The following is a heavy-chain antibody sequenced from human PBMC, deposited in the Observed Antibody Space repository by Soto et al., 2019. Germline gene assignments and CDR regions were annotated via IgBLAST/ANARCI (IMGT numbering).Heavy chain of an antibody. Sequence: QVQLGESGGGVVQPGRSLRLSCAASGFTFSSYAMQWVRQAPGKGLEWVAVISYDGSNKYYADSVKGRFTISRDNSKNPLYLQMNSLRAEDTAVYYCARPDYGSGSYPDYWGQGTLVTVSS. V-gene: IGHV3-30-3*01. J-gene: IGHJ4*02. D-gene: IGHD3-10*01. CDR3: ARPDYGSGSYPDY. CDR2: ISYDGSNK. CDR1: GFTFSSYA.